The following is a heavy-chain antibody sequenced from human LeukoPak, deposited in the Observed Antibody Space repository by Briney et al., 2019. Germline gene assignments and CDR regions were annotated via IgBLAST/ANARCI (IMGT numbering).Heavy chain of an antibody. Sequence: GGSLRLSCAASGFTFKKYWMNWVRQVPGKGLECLANIKEDGSETYYADSVKGRFTISRDNPKNLLFLQINSLRAEDTAVYYCARGGVAAAGTLDYWGQGTLVTVSS. J-gene: IGHJ4*02. CDR2: IKEDGSET. V-gene: IGHV3-7*01. CDR1: GFTFKKYW. D-gene: IGHD6-13*01. CDR3: ARGGVAAAGTLDY.